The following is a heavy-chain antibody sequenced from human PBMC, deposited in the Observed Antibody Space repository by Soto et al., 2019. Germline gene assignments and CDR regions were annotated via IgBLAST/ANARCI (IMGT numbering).Heavy chain of an antibody. CDR3: ARDPHYGGLPGYFDY. J-gene: IGHJ4*02. V-gene: IGHV4-59*01. Sequence: SETLSLTCTVSGGSISSYYWTWIRQPPGKGLEWIGYIYYTGSTNYNPSLKSRVTISVDTSKNRFSLKLSSVTAADTAVYYCARDPHYGGLPGYFDYWGQGTRVTVSS. CDR1: GGSISSYY. CDR2: IYYTGST. D-gene: IGHD4-17*01.